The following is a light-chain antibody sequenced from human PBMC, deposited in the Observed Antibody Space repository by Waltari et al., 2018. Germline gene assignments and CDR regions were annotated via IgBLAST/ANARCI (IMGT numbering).Light chain of an antibody. CDR1: KLGNKY. J-gene: IGLJ2*01. CDR2: QVS. CDR3: QAWDSSTVV. V-gene: IGLV3-1*01. Sequence: SYELTQPPSVSVSPGQTASITRSGDKLGNKYACWYQQKPGKSPVLVIYQVSKRPSGIPERFSGSNSGNTATLTISGTQAMDEADYYCQAWDSSTVVFGGGTKLTVL.